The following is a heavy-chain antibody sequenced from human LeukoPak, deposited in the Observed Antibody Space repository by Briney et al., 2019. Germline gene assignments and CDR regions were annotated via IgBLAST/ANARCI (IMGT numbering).Heavy chain of an antibody. CDR1: GFTFSDYY. D-gene: IGHD5-24*01. J-gene: IGHJ4*02. CDR2: ISSSGSTI. V-gene: IGHV3-11*01. Sequence: GGSLRLSCAAPGFTFSDYYMSWIRQAPGKGLEWVSYISSSGSTIYYADSVKGRFTISRDNAKNSLYLHMNSLRAEDTAVYYCARDLPTMEEGAYDYWGQGTPVTVSS. CDR3: ARDLPTMEEGAYDY.